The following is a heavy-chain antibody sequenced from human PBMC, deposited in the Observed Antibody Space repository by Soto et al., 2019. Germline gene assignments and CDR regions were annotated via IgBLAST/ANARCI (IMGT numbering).Heavy chain of an antibody. CDR3: VKERSGHSYADS. D-gene: IGHD5-18*01. Sequence: EVQLLESGGGLVQPGGSLRLYCAASGFTFSNYAMSWLRQPPGKGLEWVSAISGSGDRTYYADSVKGRFTISRDNSKNTLYLQMNSLRDEDSAVYYCVKERSGHSYADSWGQGTLVTVSS. V-gene: IGHV3-23*01. CDR1: GFTFSNYA. J-gene: IGHJ4*02. CDR2: ISGSGDRT.